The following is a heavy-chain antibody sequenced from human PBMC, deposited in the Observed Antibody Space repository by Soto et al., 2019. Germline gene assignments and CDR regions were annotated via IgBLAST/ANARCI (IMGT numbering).Heavy chain of an antibody. V-gene: IGHV1-24*01. CDR2: FDPEDGET. Sequence: VASVKVSCKVSGYTLTELSMHWVRQAPGKGLEWMGGFDPEDGETIYAQKFQGRVTMAEDTSTDTAYMELSSLRSEDTAVYYCATDSRRITMIVVVPDSFDTCRQLTIVTAS. J-gene: IGHJ3*02. CDR1: GYTLTELS. D-gene: IGHD3-22*01. CDR3: ATDSRRITMIVVVPDSFDT.